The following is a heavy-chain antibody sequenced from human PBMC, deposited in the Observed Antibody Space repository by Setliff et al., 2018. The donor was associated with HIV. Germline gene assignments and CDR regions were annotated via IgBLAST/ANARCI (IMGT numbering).Heavy chain of an antibody. D-gene: IGHD3-10*01. CDR1: GGSISRTSYY. CDR2: ISNSGSN. J-gene: IGHJ6*02. Sequence: PSETLSLTCTVSGGSISRTSYYWGWIRQPPGKGLEWIGSISNSGSNYYRPPLKSRVTISVDTSKNQFSLKVNSVTAADTAVYFCARLAIYGSDWGQGTTVTVSS. V-gene: IGHV4-39*01. CDR3: ARLAIYGSD.